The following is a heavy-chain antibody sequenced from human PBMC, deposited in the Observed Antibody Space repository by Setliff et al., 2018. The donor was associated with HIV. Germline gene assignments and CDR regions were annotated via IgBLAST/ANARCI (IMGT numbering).Heavy chain of an antibody. CDR3: AREAHSSGWYKQVR. CDR2: IYHSGST. CDR1: GYSISSGYY. Sequence: NPSETLSLTCTVSGYSISSGYYWGWIRQPPGKGLEWIGSIYHSGSTYYNPPLKSRVTISVDTSKNQFSLKLSSVTAADTAVYYCAREAHSSGWYKQVRWGQGTLVTVS. J-gene: IGHJ4*02. D-gene: IGHD6-19*01. V-gene: IGHV4-38-2*02.